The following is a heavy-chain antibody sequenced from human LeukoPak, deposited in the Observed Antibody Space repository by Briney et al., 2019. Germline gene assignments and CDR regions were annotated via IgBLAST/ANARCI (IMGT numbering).Heavy chain of an antibody. V-gene: IGHV1-8*01. J-gene: IGHJ5*02. CDR3: ARELNRDGFDP. CDR2: MNPNSGNT. D-gene: IGHD1-14*01. Sequence: ASVKVSCKASGYTFTSYDINWVRQATGQGLEWMGWMNPNSGNTGYAQKFQGRVTMTRITSIGTVYMELSSLRSEDTAVYYCARELNRDGFDPWGQGTLITVSS. CDR1: GYTFTSYD.